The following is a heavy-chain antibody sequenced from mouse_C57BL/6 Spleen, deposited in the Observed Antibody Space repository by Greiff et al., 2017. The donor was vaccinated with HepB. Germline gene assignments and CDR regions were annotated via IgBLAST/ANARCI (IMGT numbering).Heavy chain of an antibody. J-gene: IGHJ2*01. CDR3: ARTLSTTVGAYFDY. V-gene: IGHV1-72*01. CDR2: IDPNSGGT. CDR1: GYTFTSYW. Sequence: QVQLQQPGAELVKPGASVKMSCKASGYTFTSYWITWVKQRPGRGLEWIGRIDPNSGGTKYNEKFKSKATLTVDKPSSTAYMQLSSLTAEDSAVYYCARTLSTTVGAYFDYWGQGTTLTVSS. D-gene: IGHD1-1*01.